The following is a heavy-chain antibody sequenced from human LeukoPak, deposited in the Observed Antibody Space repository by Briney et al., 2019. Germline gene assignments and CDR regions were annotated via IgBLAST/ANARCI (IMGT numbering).Heavy chain of an antibody. CDR1: GYTFTSYD. D-gene: IGHD2-2*01. CDR3: ARSPTGRRYCSSTSCLYAFDI. V-gene: IGHV1-8*01. Sequence: ASVKVSFKASGYTFTSYDINWVRQATGQGLEWMGWMNPNSGNTGYAQKFQGRVTLTRNTSISTAYMELSSLRSEDTAVYYCARSPTGRRYCSSTSCLYAFDIWGQGTMVTVSS. J-gene: IGHJ3*02. CDR2: MNPNSGNT.